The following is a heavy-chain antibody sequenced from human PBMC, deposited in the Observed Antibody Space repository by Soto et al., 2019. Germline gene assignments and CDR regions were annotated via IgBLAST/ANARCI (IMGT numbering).Heavy chain of an antibody. CDR1: GFTFSSYA. CDR2: ISYDGSNK. Sequence: GGSLRLSCAASGFTFSSYAMHWVRQAPGKGLEWVAVISYDGSNKYYADSVKGRFTISRDNSKNTLYLQMNSLRAEDAAVYYCARTENSSCWCFAFDIWGQGTMVTVSS. CDR3: ARTENSSCWCFAFDI. D-gene: IGHD6-13*01. J-gene: IGHJ3*02. V-gene: IGHV3-30*04.